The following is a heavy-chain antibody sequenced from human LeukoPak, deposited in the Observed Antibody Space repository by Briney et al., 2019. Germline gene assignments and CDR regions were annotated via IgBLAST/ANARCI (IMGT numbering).Heavy chain of an antibody. CDR2: INPSGGGS. Sequence: ASVKVSCKASGYTFTDYFIHWVRQAPGQGLEWMGIINPSGGGSSYAQKFQDRVTMTRDTSTSTVYMELSSLRSEDTAVFYCARGSATASYDFDYWGQGTLVTVSS. CDR1: GYTFTDYF. D-gene: IGHD6-13*01. CDR3: ARGSATASYDFDY. V-gene: IGHV1-46*01. J-gene: IGHJ4*02.